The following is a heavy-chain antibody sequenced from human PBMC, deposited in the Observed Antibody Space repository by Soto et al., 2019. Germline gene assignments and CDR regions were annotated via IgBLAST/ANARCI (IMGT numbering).Heavy chain of an antibody. CDR1: GFIINRDA. CDR3: AKDKPGTTSFDY. V-gene: IGHV3-23*01. D-gene: IGHD1-1*01. Sequence: PGGSLRLSCAAYGFIINRDALSWVRQAPGKGLEWVAAINDRGDTTHYADSVKGRFTISRDTSKNTLYLQMNTLRAEDTALYYCAKDKPGTTSFDYWGRGTLVTVSS. J-gene: IGHJ4*02. CDR2: INDRGDTT.